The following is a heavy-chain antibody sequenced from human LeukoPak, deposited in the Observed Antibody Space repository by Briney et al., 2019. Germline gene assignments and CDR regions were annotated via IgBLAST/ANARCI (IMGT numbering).Heavy chain of an antibody. CDR2: TRNKANSYTT. Sequence: GGSLRLSCAASGFTFSSHRMNWVRQAPGKGLEWVGRTRNKANSYTTEYAASVKGRFTISRDDSKNSLFLQMNSLKTEDTAVYYCAREGKRITLVRGVLTPRGYYYMDVWGIGTTVTVSS. V-gene: IGHV3-72*01. D-gene: IGHD3-10*01. J-gene: IGHJ6*03. CDR1: GFTFSSHR. CDR3: AREGKRITLVRGVLTPRGYYYMDV.